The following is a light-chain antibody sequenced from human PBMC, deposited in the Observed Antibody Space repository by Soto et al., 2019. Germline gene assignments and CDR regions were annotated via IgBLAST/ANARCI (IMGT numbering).Light chain of an antibody. CDR1: QSVRSNH. CDR2: GAS. Sequence: EIVLMQSPDTLPLSPGERVILSCRASQSVRSNHLAWYQQKPGQAPRPLMFGASIRATGIPGRFSGSGSGTDFTLTISRLEPEDFGVYYCQQYGTSPTTFGQGTRLDIK. V-gene: IGKV3-20*01. J-gene: IGKJ5*01. CDR3: QQYGTSPTT.